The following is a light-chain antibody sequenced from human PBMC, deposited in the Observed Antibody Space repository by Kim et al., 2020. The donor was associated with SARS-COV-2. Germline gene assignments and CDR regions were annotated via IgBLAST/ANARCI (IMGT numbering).Light chain of an antibody. Sequence: LSVSAGERATLSCRASQSVSNNLAWYQQRPGQAPRLLIYGASTRASGIPVRFSGSGSGTVFTLTISSLQSEDFAVYYCHQYNNGYTFGQGTKLEI. CDR1: QSVSNN. J-gene: IGKJ2*01. V-gene: IGKV3-15*01. CDR2: GAS. CDR3: HQYNNGYT.